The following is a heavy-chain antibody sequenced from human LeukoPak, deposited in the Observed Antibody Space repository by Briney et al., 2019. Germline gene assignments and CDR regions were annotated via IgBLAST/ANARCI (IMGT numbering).Heavy chain of an antibody. J-gene: IGHJ3*02. CDR1: GFTFSSYA. D-gene: IGHD4-17*01. Sequence: GGSLRLSCAASGFTFSSYAMSWVRQAPGKGLEWVSAIGGSGGSTYYADPVKGRFTISRDNSKNTLYLQMNSLRAEDTAVYYCARDPNGDYIGAFDMCGQGTKVTVSS. CDR2: IGGSGGST. V-gene: IGHV3-23*01. CDR3: ARDPNGDYIGAFDM.